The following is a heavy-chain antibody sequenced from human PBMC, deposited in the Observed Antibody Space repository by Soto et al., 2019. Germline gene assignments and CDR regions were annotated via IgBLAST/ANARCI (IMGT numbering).Heavy chain of an antibody. V-gene: IGHV4-59*01. Sequence: QVQLQESGPGLVKPSETLSLTCTVSGGSISSYYWSWIRQPPGKGLEWIGYIYYSGSTNYNPSLKSRVTISVDTSKNQFSLKLSSVTAADTAVYYCARDREYCSGGSCYSWFDPWGQGTLVTVSS. CDR1: GGSISSYY. D-gene: IGHD2-15*01. CDR2: IYYSGST. CDR3: ARDREYCSGGSCYSWFDP. J-gene: IGHJ5*02.